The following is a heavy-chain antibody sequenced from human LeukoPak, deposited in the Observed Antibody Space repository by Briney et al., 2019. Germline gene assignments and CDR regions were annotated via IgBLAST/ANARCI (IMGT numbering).Heavy chain of an antibody. CDR1: GYTLTELS. Sequence: GASVKVSCKVSGYTLTELSMHWLRQAPGKGLEWMGGFDPEDGETIYAQKFQGRVTMTEDTSTDTAYMELSSLRSEDTAVYSCATAPSRTTMVSAFDCWGQGTLVTVSS. J-gene: IGHJ4*02. D-gene: IGHD5-18*01. CDR2: FDPEDGET. CDR3: ATAPSRTTMVSAFDC. V-gene: IGHV1-24*01.